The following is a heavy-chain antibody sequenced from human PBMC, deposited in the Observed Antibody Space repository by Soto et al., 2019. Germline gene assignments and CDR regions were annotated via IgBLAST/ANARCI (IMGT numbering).Heavy chain of an antibody. Sequence: ASVKVSCKASGYTFTSYGISWVRQAPGQGLEWMGWISAYNGNTNYAQKLQGRVTMTTDTSTSIAYMELRSLRSDDTAVYYCAREDRGCSGGSCYYFDYWGQGTLVTVSS. D-gene: IGHD2-15*01. V-gene: IGHV1-18*01. CDR3: AREDRGCSGGSCYYFDY. CDR2: ISAYNGNT. J-gene: IGHJ4*02. CDR1: GYTFTSYG.